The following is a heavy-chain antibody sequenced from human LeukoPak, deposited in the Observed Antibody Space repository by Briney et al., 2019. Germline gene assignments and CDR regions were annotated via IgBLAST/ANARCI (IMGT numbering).Heavy chain of an antibody. V-gene: IGHV4-34*01. Sequence: SEALSLTCAVYGGSFSGYYWSWIRQPPGKGLEWIGEINHSGSTNYNPSLKSRVTISVDTSKNQFSLKLSSVTAADTAVYYCARGQKSDYWGQGTLVTVSS. CDR2: INHSGST. CDR3: ARGQKSDY. J-gene: IGHJ4*02. CDR1: GGSFSGYY.